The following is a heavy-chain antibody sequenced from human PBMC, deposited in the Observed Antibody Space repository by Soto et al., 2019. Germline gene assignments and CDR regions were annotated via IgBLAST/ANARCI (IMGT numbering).Heavy chain of an antibody. J-gene: IGHJ4*02. V-gene: IGHV4-34*01. CDR3: ARVLGISSDY. D-gene: IGHD3-16*01. CDR2: INHSGST. CDR1: GGSFSGYY. Sequence: QVQLQQWGAGLLKPSETLSLTCAVYGGSFSGYYWSWIRQPPGKGLEWIGEINHSGSTNYNPSLKSRVTISVDTSKNQFSLKLSSGTAADTAVYYCARVLGISSDYWGQGTLVTVSS.